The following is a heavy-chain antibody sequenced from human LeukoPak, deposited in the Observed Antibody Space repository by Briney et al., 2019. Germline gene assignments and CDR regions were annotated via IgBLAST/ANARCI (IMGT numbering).Heavy chain of an antibody. V-gene: IGHV1-69*13. J-gene: IGHJ6*02. CDR3: ATPGNYYYYGMDV. Sequence: EASVKVSCKASGGSLSRFAISWVRQAPGQGLEWMGGIIPIFGTPNYAQKFQGRVTVTADESTSTAYMELSSLRSEDTAVYYCATPGNYYYYGMDVWGQGTTVTVSS. CDR2: IIPIFGTP. D-gene: IGHD2/OR15-2a*01. CDR1: GGSLSRFA.